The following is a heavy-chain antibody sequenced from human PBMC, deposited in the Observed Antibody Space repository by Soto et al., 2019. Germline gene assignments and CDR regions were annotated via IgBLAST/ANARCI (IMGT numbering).Heavy chain of an antibody. Sequence: QVQLVQSGAEVKKPGSSVKVSCKASGGTFRSYAISWVRQAPGQGLEWMGGIIPIFGTANYAQKFQGRVTITADESTSTAYMELSSLRSEDTAVDYCASRPYSSGWTAHYYYYYGMDVWGQGTTVTVSS. V-gene: IGHV1-69*01. CDR3: ASRPYSSGWTAHYYYYYGMDV. CDR2: IIPIFGTA. J-gene: IGHJ6*02. D-gene: IGHD6-19*01. CDR1: GGTFRSYA.